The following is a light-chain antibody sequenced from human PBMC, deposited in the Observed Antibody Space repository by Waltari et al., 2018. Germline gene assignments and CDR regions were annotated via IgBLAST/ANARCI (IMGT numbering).Light chain of an antibody. CDR2: DVT. CDR1: SSDVGRYNY. CDR3: ASYNPGSTLV. J-gene: IGLJ3*02. Sequence: QSALTQPASVSGSPGQSITISCTGSSSDVGRYNYVSWYQQFPDRAPKLIIYDVTNRPSGVSNRFSGSKSANTASLTISGLRPEDEAEYYCASYNPGSTLVFGGGTKLTVL. V-gene: IGLV2-14*01.